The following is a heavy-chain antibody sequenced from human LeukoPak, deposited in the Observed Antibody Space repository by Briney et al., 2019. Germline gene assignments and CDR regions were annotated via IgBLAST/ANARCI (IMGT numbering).Heavy chain of an antibody. J-gene: IGHJ4*02. CDR3: ARDKNWAFDY. D-gene: IGHD7-27*01. V-gene: IGHV3-7*01. Sequence: PGGSLTLSCVASGFSLSNYWMTWVRPAPGKGLEWVANIKEDGSEKFHVDSLKGRFTIFRDNAKNSLYLQMNSLRAEDTAVYYCARDKNWAFDYWGQGTLVTVSS. CDR1: GFSLSNYW. CDR2: IKEDGSEK.